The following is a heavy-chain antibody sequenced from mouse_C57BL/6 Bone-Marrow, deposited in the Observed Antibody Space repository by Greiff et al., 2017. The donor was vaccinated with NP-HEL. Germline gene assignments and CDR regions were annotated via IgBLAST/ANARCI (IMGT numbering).Heavy chain of an antibody. D-gene: IGHD2-4*01. J-gene: IGHJ3*01. Sequence: EVHLVESGGDLVKPGGFLKLSCAASGFTFSSYGMSWVRQTPDKRLEWVATISSGGSYTYYPDMVKGRFTISRDNAKNTLYLQMSSLKSEDTAMYYCASRRDYDGTLFAYWGQGTLVTVSA. CDR2: ISSGGSYT. CDR3: ASRRDYDGTLFAY. V-gene: IGHV5-6*01. CDR1: GFTFSSYG.